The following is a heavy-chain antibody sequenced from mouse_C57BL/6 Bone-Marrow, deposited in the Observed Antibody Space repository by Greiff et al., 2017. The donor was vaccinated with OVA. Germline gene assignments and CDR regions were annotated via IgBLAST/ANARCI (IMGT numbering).Heavy chain of an antibody. J-gene: IGHJ1*03. CDR2: IYPRSGNT. CDR3: ARSRDYYGSSPGYFDV. V-gene: IGHV1-81*01. CDR1: GYTFTSYG. D-gene: IGHD1-1*01. Sequence: VQVVESGAELARPGASVKLSCKASGYTFTSYGISWVKQRTGQGLEWIGEIYPRSGNTYYNEKFKGKATLTADKSSSTAYMELRSLTSEDSAVYFCARSRDYYGSSPGYFDVWGTGTTVTVSS.